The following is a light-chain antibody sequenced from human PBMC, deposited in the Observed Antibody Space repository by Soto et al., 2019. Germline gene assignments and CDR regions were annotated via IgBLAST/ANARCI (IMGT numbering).Light chain of an antibody. CDR1: QNIDNY. Sequence: DIQLTQSPSSLSASLGDRVTISCRASQNIDNYLHWYQQKSGKAPEALIYAASSLRDGVSSRFSGSGYGTEFTLTINNLQPEDFATYYCQQRSSSPPITFGQGTRLDI. CDR3: QQRSSSPPIT. J-gene: IGKJ5*01. V-gene: IGKV1-39*01. CDR2: AAS.